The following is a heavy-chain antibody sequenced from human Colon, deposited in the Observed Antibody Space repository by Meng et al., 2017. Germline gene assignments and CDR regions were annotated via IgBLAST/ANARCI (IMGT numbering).Heavy chain of an antibody. CDR1: GGSITTNSY. Sequence: QVQRLESGPGLVKPSGTLSLTFAVSGGSITTNSYWSWVRQSPEKGLEWIGQIDHRGDPYYNPSLKSRVTMSVDRSKSQVSLQLTSVTAADTAVYYCARHGGYYQDYWGQGTLVTVSS. J-gene: IGHJ4*02. V-gene: IGHV4-4*02. D-gene: IGHD4-23*01. CDR2: IDHRGDP. CDR3: ARHGGYYQDY.